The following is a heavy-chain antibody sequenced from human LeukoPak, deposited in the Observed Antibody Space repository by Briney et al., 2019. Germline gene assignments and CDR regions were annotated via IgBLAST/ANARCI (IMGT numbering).Heavy chain of an antibody. CDR3: ARLPNIAGKEYYFDY. CDR1: GYSFPHYW. J-gene: IGHJ4*02. CDR2: IFPGDPDT. Sequence: GESLKISCQGSGYSFPHYWIGWVRQMPGKGLEWMGIIFPGDPDTRYSPSFQGQVTISADKSISTAYLQWSSLKASDTAMYYCARLPNIAGKEYYFDYWGQGTLVTVSS. V-gene: IGHV5-51*01. D-gene: IGHD2/OR15-2a*01.